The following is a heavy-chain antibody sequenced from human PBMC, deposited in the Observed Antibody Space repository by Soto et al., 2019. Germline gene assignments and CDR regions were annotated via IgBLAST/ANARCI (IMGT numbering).Heavy chain of an antibody. CDR3: ARGLGAREYKEGIIDY. Sequence: SETLSLTCAVYGGSFSGYYWSWIRQPPGKGLEWIGEINHSGSTNYNPSLKSRVTISVDTSKNQFSLKLSSVTAADTAVYYCARGLGAREYKEGIIDYWGQGTLVTVSS. CDR1: GGSFSGYY. J-gene: IGHJ4*02. CDR2: INHSGST. V-gene: IGHV4-34*01. D-gene: IGHD5-12*01.